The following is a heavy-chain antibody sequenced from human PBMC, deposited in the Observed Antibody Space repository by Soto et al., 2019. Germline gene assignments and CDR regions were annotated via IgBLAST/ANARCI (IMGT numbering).Heavy chain of an antibody. CDR1: GGSFRGYY. CDR3: ARGYILTGYNY. Sequence: QVQLQQWGAGLLKPSETLSLTCAVYGGSFRGYYWSWIRQPPGKGLEWIGEINDRGSTNYNPSLKSGVTLSVDTSKDQFSLKLSSVTAADTAVYSCARGYILTGYNYWGQGTLGTVSS. D-gene: IGHD3-9*01. CDR2: INDRGST. V-gene: IGHV4-34*01. J-gene: IGHJ4*02.